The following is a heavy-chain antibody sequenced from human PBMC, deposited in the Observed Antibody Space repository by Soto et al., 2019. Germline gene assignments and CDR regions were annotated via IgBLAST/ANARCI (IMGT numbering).Heavy chain of an antibody. CDR2: ISGSGGST. V-gene: IGHV3-23*01. Sequence: PVGSLRLSCAASGFTFSSYAMSWVRQAPGKGLEWVSAISGSGGSTYYADSVKGRFTISRDNSKNTLYLQMNSLRAEDTAVYYCAKWDYDSSGYLDYWGQGTLVTVSS. CDR1: GFTFSSYA. CDR3: AKWDYDSSGYLDY. J-gene: IGHJ4*02. D-gene: IGHD3-22*01.